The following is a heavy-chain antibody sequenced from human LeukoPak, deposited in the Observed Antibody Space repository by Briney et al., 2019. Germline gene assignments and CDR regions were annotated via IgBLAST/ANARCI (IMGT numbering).Heavy chain of an antibody. Sequence: SETLSLTCTVSGGSINSRSYDWGWIRQPPGMGLEWIGTMSYSGSTYYNPSLKSRVTISIDTSKNQFSLKLSSVTAADTAVYYCARVHSSSFAGGEYWGQGTLVTVSS. D-gene: IGHD6-6*01. CDR2: MSYSGST. CDR3: ARVHSSSFAGGEY. CDR1: GGSINSRSYD. J-gene: IGHJ4*02. V-gene: IGHV4-39*01.